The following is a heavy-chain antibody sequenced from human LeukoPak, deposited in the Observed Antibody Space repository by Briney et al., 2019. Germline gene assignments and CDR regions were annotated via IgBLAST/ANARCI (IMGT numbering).Heavy chain of an antibody. CDR2: ISTYNGNT. CDR1: GYTFTTYG. D-gene: IGHD5-18*01. J-gene: IGHJ4*02. CDR3: ARDRMDTGTYFDY. V-gene: IGHV1-18*01. Sequence: GDSVKVSCKSSGYTFTTYGITWVRQAPGQGLEWMGWISTYNGNTNYAQKLQGRVTMTTDTSTSTDYMELRSLRSDDTAMYYCARDRMDTGTYFDYWGQGTLVTVSS.